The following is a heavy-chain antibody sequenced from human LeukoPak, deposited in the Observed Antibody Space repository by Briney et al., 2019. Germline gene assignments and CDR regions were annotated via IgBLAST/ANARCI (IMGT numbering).Heavy chain of an antibody. CDR2: INPNSGGT. D-gene: IGHD5-12*01. J-gene: IGHJ5*02. CDR3: ARVGGHGGYVDWYDP. Sequence: ASVKVSCKASGYTFTGYYMHWVRQATGQGLEWRGRINPNSGGTNYAQKFQGRVTMTRDTSISTAYMELSSLRSEDTAVYYCARVGGHGGYVDWYDPWGQGTLVTVSS. V-gene: IGHV1-2*06. CDR1: GYTFTGYY.